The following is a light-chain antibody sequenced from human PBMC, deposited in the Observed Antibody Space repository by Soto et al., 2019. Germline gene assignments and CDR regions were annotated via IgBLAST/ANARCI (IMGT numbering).Light chain of an antibody. Sequence: QSALTQPRSVSGSPGQSVTISCTGTSSDVGGYNYVSWYQQYSGKAPKVMIYDVSKRPSGVPDRFSGSKSGNTASLTISGLQVEDEADYYCCSYAASNTFVFGTGTKLTVL. V-gene: IGLV2-11*01. CDR3: CSYAASNTFV. CDR2: DVS. CDR1: SSDVGGYNY. J-gene: IGLJ1*01.